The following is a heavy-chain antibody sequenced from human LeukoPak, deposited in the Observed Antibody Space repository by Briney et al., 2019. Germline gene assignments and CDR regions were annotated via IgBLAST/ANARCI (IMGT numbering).Heavy chain of an antibody. CDR2: MNPNSGNT. CDR1: GYTFTSYD. Sequence: GASVKVSCKASGYTFTSYDINWVRQATGQGLEWMGWMNPNSGNTGYAQRFQGRVTMTRNTSISTAYMELSRLRSDDTAVYYCARDGDSGSYFRLVCDSWGQGTMVTVSS. CDR3: ARDGDSGSYFRLVCDS. J-gene: IGHJ3*02. V-gene: IGHV1-8*01. D-gene: IGHD1-26*01.